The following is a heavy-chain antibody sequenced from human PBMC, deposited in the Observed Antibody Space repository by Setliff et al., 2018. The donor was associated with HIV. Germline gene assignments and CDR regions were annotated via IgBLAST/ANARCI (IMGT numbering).Heavy chain of an antibody. CDR1: GGSISPYY. CDR2: LYHSGST. J-gene: IGHJ4*02. V-gene: IGHV4-59*08. Sequence: LSLTCTVSGGSISPYYWSWIRQPPGKGLEWIGCLYHSGSTKNNPSLNSRLTISVDTSKNQFSLRLSSVTAADTAVYYCARNSIGSSSFSLFDYWGQGTLVTVSS. D-gene: IGHD6-6*01. CDR3: ARNSIGSSSFSLFDY.